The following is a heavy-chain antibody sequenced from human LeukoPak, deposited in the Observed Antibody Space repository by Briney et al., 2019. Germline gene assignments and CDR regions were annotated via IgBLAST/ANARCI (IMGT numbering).Heavy chain of an antibody. CDR1: GFTFSSHA. Sequence: PGGSLRLSCAASGFTFSSHAMNWVRQAPGKGLEWISSISTDSLTIKYADFVSGQFTISRDNAEHLLFLQMNSLRAEDTAVYYCAKDGSPITMIVVVENYYFDYWGQGTLVTVSS. D-gene: IGHD3-22*01. CDR3: AKDGSPITMIVVVENYYFDY. V-gene: IGHV3-48*04. J-gene: IGHJ4*02. CDR2: ISTDSLTI.